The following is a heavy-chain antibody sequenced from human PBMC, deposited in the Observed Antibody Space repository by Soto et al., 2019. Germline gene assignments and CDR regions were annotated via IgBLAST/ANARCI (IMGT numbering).Heavy chain of an antibody. D-gene: IGHD2-21*02. CDR2: ISRGGYT. V-gene: IGHV3-11*05. Sequence: GGSLRLSCAASGFTFSDYYMSWIRQAPGKGLEWVSYISRGGYTSYADSLKGRFAVSRDNAKDSLYLRMNSLRPEDTAVYYCARGNTAYPLVDYWGQGT. CDR3: ARGNTAYPLVDY. J-gene: IGHJ4*02. CDR1: GFTFSDYY.